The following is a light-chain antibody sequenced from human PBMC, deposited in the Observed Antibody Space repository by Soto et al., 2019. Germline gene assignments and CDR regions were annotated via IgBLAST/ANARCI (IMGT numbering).Light chain of an antibody. CDR2: TAS. V-gene: IGKV1-5*03. CDR1: QSISSW. J-gene: IGKJ2*01. Sequence: DIQMTQSPSTLSASVGDRVTITCRASQSISSWLAWYQQKPGKAPKLLIYTASSLESGVPSRFSGSGSGTEFTLTISSLQPDDFATYYCQEYNSHSRYTFGQGTKLVIK. CDR3: QEYNSHSRYT.